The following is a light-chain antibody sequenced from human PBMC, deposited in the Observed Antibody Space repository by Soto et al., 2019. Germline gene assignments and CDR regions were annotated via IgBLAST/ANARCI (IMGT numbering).Light chain of an antibody. V-gene: IGLV2-23*02. J-gene: IGLJ1*01. CDR3: CSYAGSSTLYV. Sequence: QSVLTQPASVSGSPGQSITISCTGTSSDIGTYNLVSWYQQHPGKAPKLMIYEVNKRPSGVSDRFSGSKSGNTASLTISGLQAEDEADYCCCSYAGSSTLYVFGTGTKVT. CDR2: EVN. CDR1: SSDIGTYNL.